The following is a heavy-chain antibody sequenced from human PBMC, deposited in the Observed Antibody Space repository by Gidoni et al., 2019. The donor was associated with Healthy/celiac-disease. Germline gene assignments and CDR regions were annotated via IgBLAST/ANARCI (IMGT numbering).Heavy chain of an antibody. CDR1: GFTFSSYA. V-gene: IGHV3-30-3*01. D-gene: IGHD2-2*01. CDR3: ARAGYCSSTSCYDY. J-gene: IGHJ4*02. CDR2: ISYDGSNK. Sequence: QVQLVESGGGVVQPGRSLRLSCAASGFTFSSYAMHWVRQAPGKGLEWVAVISYDGSNKYYADSVKGRFTISRDNSKNTLYLQMNSLRAEDTAVYYCARAGYCSSTSCYDYWGQGTLVTVSS.